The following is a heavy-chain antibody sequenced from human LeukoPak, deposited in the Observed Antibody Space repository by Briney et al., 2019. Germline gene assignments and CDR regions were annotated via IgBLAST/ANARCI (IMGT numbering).Heavy chain of an antibody. CDR2: ISGSGGTT. CDR1: GFTFSSYA. Sequence: GGSLRLSCAASGFTFSSYAMNWVRQAPGKGLEWVSAISGSGGTTYYADSVKGQFTISRDNSKNTLFLQMNSLRAEDTAIYYCAKDREGLSSGYDLEYFDYWGQGTLVTVSS. J-gene: IGHJ4*02. CDR3: AKDREGLSSGYDLEYFDY. V-gene: IGHV3-23*01. D-gene: IGHD5-12*01.